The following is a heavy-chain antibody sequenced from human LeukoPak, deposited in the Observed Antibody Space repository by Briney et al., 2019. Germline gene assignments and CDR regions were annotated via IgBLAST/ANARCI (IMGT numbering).Heavy chain of an antibody. CDR3: ARDIASEDIVVVPAAIFYY. D-gene: IGHD2-2*02. V-gene: IGHV4-38-2*02. Sequence: SETLSLTCTVSGYSISNGYYWGWIRPPPGKGLEWTGSIYHSGSTYYNPSLKSRVTISVDTSKNQFSLKLSSVTAADTAVYYCARDIASEDIVVVPAAIFYYWGQGTLVTVSS. CDR1: GYSISNGYY. CDR2: IYHSGST. J-gene: IGHJ4*02.